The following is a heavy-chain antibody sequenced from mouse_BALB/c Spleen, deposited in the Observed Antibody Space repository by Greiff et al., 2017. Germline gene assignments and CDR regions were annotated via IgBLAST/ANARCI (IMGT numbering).Heavy chain of an antibody. CDR2: ISSGGSYT. CDR1: GFTFSSYT. J-gene: IGHJ3*01. CDR3: TRDGGAFAY. Sequence: EVKLVESGGGLVKPGGSLKLSCAASGFTFSSYTMSWVRQTPEKRLEWVATISSGGSYTYYPDSVKGRFTISRDNAKNTLYLQMSSLKSEDTAMYYCTRDGGAFAYWGQGTLVTVSA. V-gene: IGHV5-6-4*01.